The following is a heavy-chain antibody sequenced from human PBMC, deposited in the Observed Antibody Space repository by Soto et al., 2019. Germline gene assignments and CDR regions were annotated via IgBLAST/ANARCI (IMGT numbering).Heavy chain of an antibody. D-gene: IGHD4-17*01. CDR1: GFTFSSYS. CDR2: ISSSSSTI. Sequence: GGSLILSCAASGFTFSSYSMNWVRQAPGKGLEWVSYISSSSSTIYYADSVKGRFTISRDNAKNSLYLQMNSLRAEDTAVYYCARDFMTTVPRSRRNWFDPWGQGTLVTVSS. J-gene: IGHJ5*02. V-gene: IGHV3-48*01. CDR3: ARDFMTTVPRSRRNWFDP.